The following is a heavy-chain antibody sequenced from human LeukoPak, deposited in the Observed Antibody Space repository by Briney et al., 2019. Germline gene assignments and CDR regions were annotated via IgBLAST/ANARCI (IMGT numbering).Heavy chain of an antibody. J-gene: IGHJ4*02. CDR3: ARGSHPTYYYDSSGYYCPDY. Sequence: ASVKVSCKASGYTFTSYGISWVRPAPGQGLEWMGWISAYNGNTNYAQKLQGRVTMTTDTSTSTAYMELRSLRSDDTAVYYCARGSHPTYYYDSSGYYCPDYWGQGTLVTVSS. V-gene: IGHV1-18*01. CDR1: GYTFTSYG. CDR2: ISAYNGNT. D-gene: IGHD3-22*01.